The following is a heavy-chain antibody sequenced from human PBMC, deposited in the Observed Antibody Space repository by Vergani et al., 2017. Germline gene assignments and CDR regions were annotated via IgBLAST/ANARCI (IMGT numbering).Heavy chain of an antibody. V-gene: IGHV3-30*18. J-gene: IGHJ4*02. CDR1: GFTFSSYG. CDR2: ISYDGSNK. Sequence: VQLVESGGGLVKPGGSLRLSCAASGFTFSSYGMHWVRQAPGKGLEWVAVISYDGSNKYYADSVKGRFTISRDNSKNTLYLQMNSLRAEDTAVYYCAKLADPFDYWGQGTLVTVSS. CDR3: AKLADPFDY.